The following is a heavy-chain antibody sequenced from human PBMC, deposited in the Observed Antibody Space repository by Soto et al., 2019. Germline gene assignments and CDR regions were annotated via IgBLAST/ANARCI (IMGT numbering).Heavy chain of an antibody. CDR3: ARDSTSWFPYYGIDV. D-gene: IGHD6-13*01. V-gene: IGHV4-61*08. Sequence: SETLSLTCSVSGYSVSSSDYRWSWIRQPPGKGLEWIGDISDSGSTNYNLSLRSRVTILVDTSKNQFSLKLNSVTAADTAVYYCARDSTSWFPYYGIDVWGQGTTVTVSS. CDR1: GYSVSSSDYR. CDR2: ISDSGST. J-gene: IGHJ6*02.